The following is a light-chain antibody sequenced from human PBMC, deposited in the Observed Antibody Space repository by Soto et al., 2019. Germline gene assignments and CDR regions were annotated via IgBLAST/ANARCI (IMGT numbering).Light chain of an antibody. CDR2: GNN. Sequence: QSVLTQPPSVSGAPGQRVTISCTGSSSNIGAGFDVHWYQQRPGTAPKLLIYGNNNRPSLVPDRFSGSKSGTSASLAITGLQAEDEADYYCQSYDSRLWGVVFGGGTKLTVL. CDR3: QSYDSRLWGVV. V-gene: IGLV1-40*01. J-gene: IGLJ2*01. CDR1: SSNIGAGFD.